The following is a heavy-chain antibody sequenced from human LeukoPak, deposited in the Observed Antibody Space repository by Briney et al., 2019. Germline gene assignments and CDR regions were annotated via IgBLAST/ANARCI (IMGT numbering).Heavy chain of an antibody. V-gene: IGHV1-18*01. CDR3: ARGSSGWYYYYYYYMDV. CDR1: GYTFTSYG. D-gene: IGHD6-19*01. CDR2: ISAYNGNT. Sequence: ASVKVSCKASGYTFTSYGISWVRQAPEQGLEWMGWISAYNGNTNYAQKLQGRVTMTTDTSTSTAYMELRSLRSDDTAVYYCARGSSGWYYYYYYYMDVWGKGTTVTVSS. J-gene: IGHJ6*03.